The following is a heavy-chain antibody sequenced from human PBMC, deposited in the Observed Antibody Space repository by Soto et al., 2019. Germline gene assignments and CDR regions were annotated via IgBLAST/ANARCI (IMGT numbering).Heavy chain of an antibody. CDR2: ISDYNGNK. V-gene: IGHV1-18*01. D-gene: IGHD3-10*01. CDR3: ARDGYYDSGAYGMDV. J-gene: IGHJ6*02. Sequence: QVQLVQSGAEVKKPGASVKVSCKTSGYTFNNYGISWVRQAPGQGLEWMGGISDYNGNKNYPQKFQGRVTMTTDTSTKTVYMVLTSLRSDDTAVYYCARDGYYDSGAYGMDVWGRGTTVTVSS. CDR1: GYTFNNYG.